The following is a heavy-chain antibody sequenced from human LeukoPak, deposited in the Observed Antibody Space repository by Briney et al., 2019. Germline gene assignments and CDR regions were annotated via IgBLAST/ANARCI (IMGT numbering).Heavy chain of an antibody. CDR2: IIPIFGTA. CDR1: GGSFSRYA. J-gene: IGHJ5*02. Sequence: ASVKVSCKASGGSFSRYAISWVRQAPGQGLEWMGGIIPIFGTANYAQKFQGRVTITADESTSTAYMELSSLRSEDTAVYYCARDQWTGFDPWGQGTLVTVSS. V-gene: IGHV1-69*13. D-gene: IGHD6-19*01. CDR3: ARDQWTGFDP.